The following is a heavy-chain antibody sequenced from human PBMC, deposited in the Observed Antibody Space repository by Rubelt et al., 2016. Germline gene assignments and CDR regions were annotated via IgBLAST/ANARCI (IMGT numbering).Heavy chain of an antibody. CDR1: GGSISSSSYY. J-gene: IGHJ2*01. CDR3: ARVGFLLWFGEPLRGSFDL. Sequence: QLQLQESGPGLVKPSETLSLTCTVSGGSISSSSYYWGWIRQPPGKGLEWIGSIYYSGSTYYNPSLKSRVTISVDKSKNQFSLKLSSVTAADTAVYYCARVGFLLWFGEPLRGSFDLWGRGTLATVSS. CDR2: IYYSGST. D-gene: IGHD3-10*01. V-gene: IGHV4-39*07.